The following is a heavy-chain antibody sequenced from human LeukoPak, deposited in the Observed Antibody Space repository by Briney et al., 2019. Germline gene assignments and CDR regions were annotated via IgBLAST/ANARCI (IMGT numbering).Heavy chain of an antibody. V-gene: IGHV4-59*01. CDR1: GGSISSYY. Sequence: SETLSLTCTVPGGSISSYYWSWIRQPPGKGLEWIGYIYYSGSTNYNPSLKSRVTILVDTSKNQFSLKLSSVTAADTAVYYCASRRRDVYYRAFDIWGQGTMVTVSS. D-gene: IGHD5-24*01. CDR2: IYYSGST. CDR3: ASRRRDVYYRAFDI. J-gene: IGHJ3*02.